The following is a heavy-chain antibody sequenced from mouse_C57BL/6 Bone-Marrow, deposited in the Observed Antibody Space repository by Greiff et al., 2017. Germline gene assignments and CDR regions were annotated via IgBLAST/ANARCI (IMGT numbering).Heavy chain of an antibody. V-gene: IGHV1-81*01. CDR2: IYPRSGNT. CDR1: GYTFTSYG. CDR3: AISKDYYGSRYFDV. Sequence: VQLQQSGAELARPGASVKLSCKASGYTFTSYGISWVKQRTGQGLEWIGEIYPRSGNTYYNEKFKGKATLTADKSYSTAYMELRSLTSEDSAVYFFAISKDYYGSRYFDVWGTGTTVTVSS. D-gene: IGHD1-1*01. J-gene: IGHJ1*03.